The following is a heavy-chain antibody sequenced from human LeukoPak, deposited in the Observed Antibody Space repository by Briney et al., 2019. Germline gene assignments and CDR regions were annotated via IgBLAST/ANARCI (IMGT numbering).Heavy chain of an antibody. V-gene: IGHV1-69*04. CDR3: ARDEVSDGYYYYYGMDV. J-gene: IGHJ6*02. Sequence: ASVKVSFKASGGTFSSYAISWVRQAPGQGLEWMGRIIPILGIANYAQKFQGRVTITADKSTSTAYMELSSLRSEDTAVYYCARDEVSDGYYYYYGMDVWGQGTTVTVSS. CDR2: IIPILGIA. CDR1: GGTFSSYA.